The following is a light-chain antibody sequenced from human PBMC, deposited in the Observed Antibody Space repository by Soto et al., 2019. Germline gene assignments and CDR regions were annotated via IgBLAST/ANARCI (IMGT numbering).Light chain of an antibody. CDR2: DAS. CDR3: QQRSNWPWT. CDR1: QSVSSTY. Sequence: EIVLTQSPGTLSLSPGDRATLSCRASQSVSSTYLAWYQQKPGQAPRLLIYDASSRATGIPARFSGSGSGTDFTLTISSLEPEDFAVYYCQQRSNWPWTFGQGTKVEIK. J-gene: IGKJ1*01. V-gene: IGKV3D-20*02.